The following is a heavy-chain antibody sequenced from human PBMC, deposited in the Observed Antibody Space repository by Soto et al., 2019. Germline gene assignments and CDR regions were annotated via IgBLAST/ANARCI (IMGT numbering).Heavy chain of an antibody. CDR1: GGSVSSGSHF. V-gene: IGHV4-61*01. CDR3: ARDRDKSPFDY. J-gene: IGHJ4*02. CDR2: IYYSVST. D-gene: IGHD2-21*01. Sequence: SETLSLTCTVSGGSVSSGSHFYNWIRQPPGRGLEWIGYIYYSVSTRYDSSLKSRVTISIDTSKNQFSLRLTSVTAADTAVYYCARDRDKSPFDYWGKGKLVTVSA.